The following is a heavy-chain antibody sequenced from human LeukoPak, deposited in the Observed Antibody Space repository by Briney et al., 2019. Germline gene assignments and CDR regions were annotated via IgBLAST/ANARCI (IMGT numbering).Heavy chain of an antibody. V-gene: IGHV4-31*03. CDR3: ARDIEPAPANNYYYYGMDV. D-gene: IGHD1-26*01. CDR1: GGSISSGGYY. Sequence: SETLSLTCTVSGGSISSGGYYWSWIRQHPGKGLEWIGYIYYSGSTYYNPSLKSRVTISVDTSKNQFSLKLSSVTAADTAVYYCARDIEPAPANNYYYYGMDVWGQGTTVTVSS. CDR2: IYYSGST. J-gene: IGHJ6*02.